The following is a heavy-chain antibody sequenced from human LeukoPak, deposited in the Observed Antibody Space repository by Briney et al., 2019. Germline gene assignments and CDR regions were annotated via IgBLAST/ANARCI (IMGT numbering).Heavy chain of an antibody. CDR3: ARENSGSYREFDY. Sequence: SETLSLTCTVSGGSISSYYWSWIRQPAGKGLEWIGRIYTSGSTNYNAPLKSRVSMTVDTSKNQFSLKLSSVTAADTAVFYCARENSGSYREFDYWGQGTLVTVSS. V-gene: IGHV4-4*07. J-gene: IGHJ4*02. CDR1: GGSISSYY. D-gene: IGHD1-26*01. CDR2: IYTSGST.